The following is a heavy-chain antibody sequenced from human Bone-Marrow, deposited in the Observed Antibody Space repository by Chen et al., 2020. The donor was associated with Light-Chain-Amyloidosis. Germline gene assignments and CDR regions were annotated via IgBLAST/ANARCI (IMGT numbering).Heavy chain of an antibody. J-gene: IGHJ6*03. D-gene: IGHD3-3*01. CDR2: INHSGSI. CDR1: GGSFSGYY. Sequence: QVPLQQWGAGLLKPSETLSLTCAVYGGSFSGYYWSWIRQPPGKGLEWIGEINHSGSINYNPSLKGRVTISVDTSKNQFSLKRSSVTAADTAVYYCARGTHYDFWSGYYYYYMDVWGKGTTVTVSS. CDR3: ARGTHYDFWSGYYYYYMDV. V-gene: IGHV4-34*01.